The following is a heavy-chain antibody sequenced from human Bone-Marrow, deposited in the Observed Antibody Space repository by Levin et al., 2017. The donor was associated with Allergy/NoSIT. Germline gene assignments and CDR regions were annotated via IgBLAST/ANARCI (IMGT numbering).Heavy chain of an antibody. D-gene: IGHD2-15*01. CDR3: AREGGVAANWFDP. CDR2: VFRTGTT. V-gene: IGHV4-39*07. Sequence: ESLKISCAVSSGSISTSNSYWGWIRQTPGKTLEWIGNVFRTGTTYYNPSLKSRVTISVDASNNQFSLSLTSVTAADTAVYYCAREGGVAANWFDPWGQGTLVTVSS. J-gene: IGHJ5*02. CDR1: SGSISTSNSY.